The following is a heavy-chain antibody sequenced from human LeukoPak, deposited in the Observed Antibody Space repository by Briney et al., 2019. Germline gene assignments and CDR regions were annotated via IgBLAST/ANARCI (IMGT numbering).Heavy chain of an antibody. D-gene: IGHD3-10*01. CDR1: GGTFSSYA. Sequence: ASVKVSCTASGGTFSSYAISWVRQAPGQGLEWMGRIIPILGIANYAQKFQGRVTMTTDTSTSTAYMELRSLRSDDTAVYYCARAYGSGRGYGMDVWGQGTTVTVSS. J-gene: IGHJ6*02. CDR2: IIPILGIA. V-gene: IGHV1-69*04. CDR3: ARAYGSGRGYGMDV.